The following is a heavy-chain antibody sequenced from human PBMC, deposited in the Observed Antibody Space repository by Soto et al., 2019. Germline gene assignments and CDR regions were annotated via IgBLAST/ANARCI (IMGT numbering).Heavy chain of an antibody. CDR2: IWYDGSNK. CDR3: AREGDVEMACSG. D-gene: IGHD6-25*01. V-gene: IGHV3-33*01. J-gene: IGHJ4*02. Sequence: QVQLVESGGGVVQPGRSLRLSCAASGFTFSSYGKHWVRQAPGKGLEWVAVIWYDGSNKYYADSVKGRFTISTDNSKNTLYLQMNSLRAEDTAVYYCAREGDVEMACSGWGQGTLVTVSS. CDR1: GFTFSSYG.